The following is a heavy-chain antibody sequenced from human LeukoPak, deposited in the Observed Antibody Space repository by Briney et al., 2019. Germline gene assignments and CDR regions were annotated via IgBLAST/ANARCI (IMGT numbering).Heavy chain of an antibody. V-gene: IGHV1-2*02. CDR3: ARGDTAMTFDY. D-gene: IGHD5-18*01. CDR2: GNPNSGGT. J-gene: IGHJ4*02. Sequence: ASVKVSCKASGYTFTCYYMHWVRQPPGQGLGWMGWGNPNSGGTNYAQKFQGRVTMTRDTSISTAYMELSGLRADDTAVYYCARGDTAMTFDYWGQGTLVTVSS. CDR1: GYTFTCYY.